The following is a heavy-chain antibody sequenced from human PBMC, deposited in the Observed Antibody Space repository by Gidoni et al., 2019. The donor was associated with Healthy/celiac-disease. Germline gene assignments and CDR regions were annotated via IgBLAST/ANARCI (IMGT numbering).Heavy chain of an antibody. CDR1: GGSISSSSYY. Sequence: QLQLQESGPGLVKPSETLSLTCTVSGGSISSSSYYWGWIRQPPGKGLEWIGSIYYSGSTYYNPYLKGRVTISVETSKNQFSLKLSSVTAADTAVYDCARRGTEYGDYRSPFDYWGQGTLVTVSS. D-gene: IGHD4-17*01. CDR3: ARRGTEYGDYRSPFDY. CDR2: IYYSGST. V-gene: IGHV4-39*01. J-gene: IGHJ4*02.